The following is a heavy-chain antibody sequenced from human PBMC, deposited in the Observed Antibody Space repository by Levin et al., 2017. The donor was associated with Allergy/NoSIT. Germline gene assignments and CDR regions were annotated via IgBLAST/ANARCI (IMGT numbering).Heavy chain of an antibody. D-gene: IGHD3-22*01. Sequence: PGRSLKISCAASGFTFSSYWMSWVRQAPGKGLEWVANIKQDGSEKYYVDSVKGRFTISRDNAKNSLYLQMNSLRAEDTAVYYCARVSYYYDSSGYYGWFDPWGQGTLVTVSS. CDR2: IKQDGSEK. J-gene: IGHJ5*02. CDR3: ARVSYYYDSSGYYGWFDP. CDR1: GFTFSSYW. V-gene: IGHV3-7*01.